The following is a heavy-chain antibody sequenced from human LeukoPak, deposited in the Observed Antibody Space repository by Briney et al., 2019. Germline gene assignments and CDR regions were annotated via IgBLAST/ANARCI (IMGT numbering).Heavy chain of an antibody. CDR2: IYYSGST. Sequence: PSETLSLTCTVSGGSISSYYWSWIRQPPGKGLEWIGYIYYSGSTNYNPSLKSRVTISVDTSKNQFSLKLSSVTTTDTAVYFCARDSYCVTTSCYQDWGQGALVTVSS. CDR1: GGSISSYY. V-gene: IGHV4-59*12. J-gene: IGHJ4*02. CDR3: ARDSYCVTTSCYQD. D-gene: IGHD2-2*01.